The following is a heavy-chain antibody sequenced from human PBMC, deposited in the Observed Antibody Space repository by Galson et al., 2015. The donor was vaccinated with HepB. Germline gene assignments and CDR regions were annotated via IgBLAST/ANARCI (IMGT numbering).Heavy chain of an antibody. J-gene: IGHJ2*01. Sequence: SLRLYCAASGFTFNNFNNYAMSWVRQAPGKGLEWVSGISGSGGRTYYPDSVKGRFTISRDNYKITLYLQMNSLRAEDTAVYYCARYRGDFYNTGVWYIDLWGRGTLVTVSS. CDR3: ARYRGDFYNTGVWYIDL. CDR2: ISGSGGRT. CDR1: GFTFNNFNNYA. V-gene: IGHV3-23*01. D-gene: IGHD3-3*01.